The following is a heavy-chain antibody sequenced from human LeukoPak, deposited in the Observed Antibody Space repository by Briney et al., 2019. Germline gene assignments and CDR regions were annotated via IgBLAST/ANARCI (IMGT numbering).Heavy chain of an antibody. V-gene: IGHV3-7*04. CDR2: IKEDGSEK. D-gene: IGHD5-18*01. CDR1: GFTFSSYW. J-gene: IGHJ4*02. CDR3: AKENVDTPMITYFFDY. Sequence: GGSLRLSCEASGFTFSSYWMSWVRQAPGKGLEWVANIKEDGSEKYYVDSVKGRFIISRDNAKKSLSLQMNSLRAEDTAAYYCAKENVDTPMITYFFDYWGQGTLVTVSS.